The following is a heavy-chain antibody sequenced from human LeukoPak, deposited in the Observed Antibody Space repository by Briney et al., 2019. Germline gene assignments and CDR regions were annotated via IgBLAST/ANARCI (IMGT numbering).Heavy chain of an antibody. Sequence: ASVKVSCKASGYTFTSYGISWVRQAPGQGLEWMGWISAYNGNTNYAQKLQGRVTMTTDTSTSTAYIQLRRVRFDDPAVYYCARDKAGATDFDYWGQGTLVTVSS. D-gene: IGHD1-26*01. V-gene: IGHV1-18*01. J-gene: IGHJ4*02. CDR2: ISAYNGNT. CDR1: GYTFTSYG. CDR3: ARDKAGATDFDY.